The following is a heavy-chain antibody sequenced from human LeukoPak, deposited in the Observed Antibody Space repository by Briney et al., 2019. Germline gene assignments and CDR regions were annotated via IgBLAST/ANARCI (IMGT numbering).Heavy chain of an antibody. CDR1: GFSFDTNY. CDR3: ARAYSYGSVDY. Sequence: SGGSLRLSCAASGFSFDTNYMSWVRQAPGKGLEWVSLIYSGGNTYYADSVKGRFTISRDNSKNTLYLQMNSLRAEDTDVYYCARAYSYGSVDYWGRGALVTVSS. D-gene: IGHD5-18*01. J-gene: IGHJ4*02. V-gene: IGHV3-53*01. CDR2: IYSGGNT.